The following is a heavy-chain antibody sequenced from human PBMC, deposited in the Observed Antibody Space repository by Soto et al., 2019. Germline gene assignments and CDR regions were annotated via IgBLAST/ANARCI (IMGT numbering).Heavy chain of an antibody. CDR3: AKPSAYGDFAGSFDS. CDR1: GFTSDNYA. J-gene: IGHJ4*02. Sequence: GGSLRLSCVASGFTSDNYAMNWVRQAPGRGLEWVSNIGGRGGNTVYADSMRGRFTISRDNSKNTVYLEMHNLRVEDSATYYCAKPSAYGDFAGSFDSWGQGTLVTVSS. D-gene: IGHD4-17*01. V-gene: IGHV3-23*01. CDR2: IGGRGGNT.